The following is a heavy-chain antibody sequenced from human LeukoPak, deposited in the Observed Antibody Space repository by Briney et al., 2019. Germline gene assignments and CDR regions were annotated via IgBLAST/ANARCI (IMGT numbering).Heavy chain of an antibody. V-gene: IGHV4-30-4*01. Sequence: SETLSLTCVVPGGSISSGDHYGSWIRQPPGKGLEWIGYIYYSGSTYYNPSLKSRVTISVDTSKNQFSLKLSSVTAVDTAVYYWARERYVYCAKYSFDYWGQGTLVTVSS. J-gene: IGHJ4*02. CDR1: GGSISSGDHY. D-gene: IGHD2-21*01. CDR3: ARERYVYCAKYSFDY. CDR2: IYYSGST.